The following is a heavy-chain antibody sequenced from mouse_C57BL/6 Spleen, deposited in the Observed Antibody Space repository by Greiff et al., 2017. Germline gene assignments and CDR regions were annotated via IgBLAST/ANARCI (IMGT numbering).Heavy chain of an antibody. CDR2: ISDGGSYT. CDR1: GFTFSSYA. J-gene: IGHJ4*01. CDR3: ARDQRKSLYYYAMDY. V-gene: IGHV5-4*01. D-gene: IGHD1-1*01. Sequence: EVQLQESGGGLVKPGGSLKLSCAASGFTFSSYAMSWVRQTPEKRLEWVATISDGGSYTYYPDNVKGRFTISRDNAKNNLYLQMSHLKSEDTAMYYCARDQRKSLYYYAMDYWGQGTSVTVSS.